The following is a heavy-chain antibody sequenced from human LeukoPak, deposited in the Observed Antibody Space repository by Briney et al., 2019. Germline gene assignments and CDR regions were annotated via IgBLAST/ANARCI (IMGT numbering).Heavy chain of an antibody. CDR1: GFTFSNSA. D-gene: IGHD6-19*01. J-gene: IGHJ1*01. CDR3: AKADAYSSGRRYFQH. CDR2: ISASGGGI. V-gene: IGHV3-23*01. Sequence: PGGSLRLPCAASGFTFSNSAMSWVRQAPGKGLEWVSTISASGGGIHYADSVKGRFTVSRDNSKITLFLQMNSLRAEDTAVYYCAKADAYSSGRRYFQHWGQGTLVTVSS.